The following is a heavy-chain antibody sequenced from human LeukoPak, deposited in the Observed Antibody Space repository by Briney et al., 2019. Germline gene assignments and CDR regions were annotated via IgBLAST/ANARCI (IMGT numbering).Heavy chain of an antibody. Sequence: GGSLRLSCAASGFTFSSYWMSWVRQAPGKGLEWVANIKQDGSEKYYVDSVKGRFTISRDNAKNSLYLQMNSLRAEDTALYYCARRMYYYDSSGYGYWGQGTLVTVSS. CDR3: ARRMYYYDSSGYGY. J-gene: IGHJ4*02. CDR2: IKQDGSEK. D-gene: IGHD3-22*01. CDR1: GFTFSSYW. V-gene: IGHV3-7*03.